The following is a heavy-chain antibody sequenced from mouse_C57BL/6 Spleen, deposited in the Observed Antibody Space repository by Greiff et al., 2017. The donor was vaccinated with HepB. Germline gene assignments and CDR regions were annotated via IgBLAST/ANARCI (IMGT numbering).Heavy chain of an antibody. CDR3: AIQPHYYGSSYWYFDV. J-gene: IGHJ1*03. D-gene: IGHD1-1*01. Sequence: EVMLVESGGGLVKPGGSLKLSCAASGFTFSSYTMSWVRQTPEKRLEWVATISGGGGNTYYPDSVKGRFTISRDNAKNTLYLQMSSLRSEDTALYYCAIQPHYYGSSYWYFDVWGTGTTVTVSS. CDR1: GFTFSSYT. V-gene: IGHV5-9*01. CDR2: ISGGGGNT.